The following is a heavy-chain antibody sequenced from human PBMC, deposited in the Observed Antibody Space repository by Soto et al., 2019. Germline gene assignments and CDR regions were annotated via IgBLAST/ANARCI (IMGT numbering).Heavy chain of an antibody. CDR2: IYNNANT. D-gene: IGHD1-1*01. V-gene: IGHV3-53*04. CDR3: ARLAEAERH. J-gene: IGHJ4*02. Sequence: GGSLRLSCAASGFIVSSSDMIWVRQAPGKGMEGVSIIYNNANTTYVDSVNDPFTITTHTSKITVYLQKNSPRVEDTAVYYCARLAEAERHWGQRALVTVPP. CDR1: GFIVSSSD.